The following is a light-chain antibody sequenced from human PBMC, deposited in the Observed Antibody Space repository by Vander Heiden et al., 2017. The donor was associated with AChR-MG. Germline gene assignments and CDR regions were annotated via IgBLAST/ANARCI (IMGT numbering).Light chain of an antibody. CDR2: QDS. CDR3: QAWDSSNKYV. J-gene: IGLJ1*01. V-gene: IGLV3-1*01. CDR1: KLGDKY. Sequence: SYELTQPPSVSVSPGQTASITCSGDKLGDKYACWYQQKPGQSPVLVIYQDSKRPSGIPERFSGSNSGNTATLTISGTQAMDEADYYCQAWDSSNKYVLGTGTKVNV.